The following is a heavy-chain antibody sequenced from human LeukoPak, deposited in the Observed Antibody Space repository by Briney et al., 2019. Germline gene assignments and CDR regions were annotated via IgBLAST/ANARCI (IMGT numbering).Heavy chain of an antibody. CDR1: GYTFTRDG. V-gene: IGHV1-18*01. CDR2: INAYNGNT. CDR3: ARTRPSWVPDY. Sequence: ASVRVSSKASGYTFTRDGTRCVRQGPGQGLWRMGWINAYNGNTNYAQKLQGRVNMTTDTSTSTAYMELRSLRSDDPAVYYCARTRPSWVPDYWGQGTLVTVSS. J-gene: IGHJ4*02. D-gene: IGHD6-6*01.